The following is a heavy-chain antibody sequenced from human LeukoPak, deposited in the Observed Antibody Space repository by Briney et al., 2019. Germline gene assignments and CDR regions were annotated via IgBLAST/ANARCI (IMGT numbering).Heavy chain of an antibody. V-gene: IGHV3-53*01. CDR2: IYSGGST. Sequence: TGGSLRLSCAASGFTVNSNYMIWVRQAPGKGLEWVSVIYSGGSTHSADSVEARITISRDNSKNTLFLQMNSLRAEDTAVYYCARGGSYPNDPFDIWGQGTMVTV. D-gene: IGHD1-26*01. CDR1: GFTVNSNY. J-gene: IGHJ3*02. CDR3: ARGGSYPNDPFDI.